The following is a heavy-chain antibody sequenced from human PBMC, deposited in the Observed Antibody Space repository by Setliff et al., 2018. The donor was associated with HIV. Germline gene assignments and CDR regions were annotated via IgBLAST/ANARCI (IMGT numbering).Heavy chain of an antibody. CDR3: ARRAYCSSTTCFDN. CDR1: GLTLSSYA. J-gene: IGHJ4*02. V-gene: IGHV3-23*01. D-gene: IGHD2-2*01. CDR2: ISGCGDRT. Sequence: GGSLRLSCAASGLTLSSYAMTWVRQAPGKGLEWVSAISGCGDRTYHADSVRGRFTISRDTSKNTLYLQMNSLRAEDTAVYYCARRAYCSSTTCFDNWGQGTLVTVSS.